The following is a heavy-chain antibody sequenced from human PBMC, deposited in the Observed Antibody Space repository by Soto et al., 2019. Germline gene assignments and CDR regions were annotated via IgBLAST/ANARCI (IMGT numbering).Heavy chain of an antibody. CDR3: ERVGVIVVVPAAILELDRFDP. CDR1: GYSFTSYW. D-gene: IGHD2-2*02. CDR2: IYPGDSDT. Sequence: PGESLKISCKGSGYSFTSYWIGWVRQMPGKGLEWMGIIYPGDSDTRYSPSFQGQVTISADKSISTAYLQWSSLKASDTAMYYCERVGVIVVVPAAILELDRFDPWGQGTLVTVSS. J-gene: IGHJ5*02. V-gene: IGHV5-51*01.